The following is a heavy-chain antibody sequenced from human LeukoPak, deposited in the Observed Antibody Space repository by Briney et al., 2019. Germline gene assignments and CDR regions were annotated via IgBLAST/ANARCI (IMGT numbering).Heavy chain of an antibody. CDR1: GFTFSSYG. D-gene: IGHD2-15*01. V-gene: IGHV3-48*04. CDR3: ARSQNLVAVMTD. CDR2: ISSGGSTI. Sequence: GGSLRLSCAASGFTFSSYGMNWVRQAPGKGLEWVSYISSGGSTIYYADSVKGRFTISRDNAKNLLYLQMNSLRAEDTAVYYCARSQNLVAVMTDWGQGTLVTVSS. J-gene: IGHJ4*02.